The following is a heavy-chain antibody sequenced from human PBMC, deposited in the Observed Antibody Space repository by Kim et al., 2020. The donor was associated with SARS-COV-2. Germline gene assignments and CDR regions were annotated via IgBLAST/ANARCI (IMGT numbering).Heavy chain of an antibody. CDR1: GFTFSSYG. D-gene: IGHD6-13*01. CDR2: ISYDGSNK. J-gene: IGHJ4*01. V-gene: IGHV3-30*18. Sequence: GGSLRLSCAASGFTFSSYGMHWVRQAPGKGLEWVAVISYDGSNKYYADSVKGRFTISRDNSKNTLYLQMNSLRAEDTAVYYCAKTDVFRAAAGTGDYWG. CDR3: AKTDVFRAAAGTGDY.